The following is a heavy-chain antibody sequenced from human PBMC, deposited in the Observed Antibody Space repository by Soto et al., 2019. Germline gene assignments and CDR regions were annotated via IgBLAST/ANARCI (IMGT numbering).Heavy chain of an antibody. D-gene: IGHD1-7*01. CDR1: GFTFSSYW. V-gene: IGHV3-7*03. Sequence: EVQLVESGGGLVQPGGSLRLSCAASGFTFSSYWMSWVRQAPGKGLEWVANIKQDGSEKYYVDSVKGRFTISRDNAKNSLSLQMNSLRADDTAVYYGARGENVLELPNYDYYCMDVWGQGTTVTVSS. CDR3: ARGENVLELPNYDYYCMDV. CDR2: IKQDGSEK. J-gene: IGHJ6*02.